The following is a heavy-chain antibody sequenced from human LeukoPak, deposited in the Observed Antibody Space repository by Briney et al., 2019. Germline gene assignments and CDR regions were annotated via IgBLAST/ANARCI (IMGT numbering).Heavy chain of an antibody. Sequence: ASVKVSCKASGYTFSSYAINWVRQAPGQGLEYMGWINTNTGKPTYVQGCTGRFVFSSDTSVSTSYLQISSLKPEDTAVYYCARGPSSALDYWGQGTQVTVSS. CDR3: ARGPSSALDY. D-gene: IGHD3-22*01. CDR1: GYTFSSYA. CDR2: INTNTGKP. V-gene: IGHV7-4-1*02. J-gene: IGHJ4*02.